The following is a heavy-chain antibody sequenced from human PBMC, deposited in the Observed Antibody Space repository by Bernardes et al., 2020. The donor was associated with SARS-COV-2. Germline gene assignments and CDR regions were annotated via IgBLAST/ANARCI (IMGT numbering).Heavy chain of an antibody. V-gene: IGHV1-2*02. CDR1: GYTFTGYY. D-gene: IGHD2-2*01. J-gene: IGHJ6*02. Sequence: ASVKVSCKASGYTFTGYYMHWVRQAPGQGLEWMGWINPNSGGTNYAQKFQGRVTMTRDTSISTAYMELSRLRSDDTAVYYCARVGYCSSTSCPRVYYYYGMDVWGRGTTVTVSS. CDR3: ARVGYCSSTSCPRVYYYYGMDV. CDR2: INPNSGGT.